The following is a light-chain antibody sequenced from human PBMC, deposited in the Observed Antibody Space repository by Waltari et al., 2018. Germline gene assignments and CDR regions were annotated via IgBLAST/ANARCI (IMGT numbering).Light chain of an antibody. J-gene: IGKJ5*01. CDR1: QSLLYSSDNRNY. V-gene: IGKV4-1*01. CDR3: QHYYSTPIT. CDR2: WAS. Sequence: DIVMTQSPDSLAVSLGERATINCKSSQSLLYSSDNRNYLAWYQQQPGQPPKLLIYWASTPESGVPDRFSGSGSGTDFTLTISSLQAEDVAVYYCQHYYSTPITFGQGTRLEIK.